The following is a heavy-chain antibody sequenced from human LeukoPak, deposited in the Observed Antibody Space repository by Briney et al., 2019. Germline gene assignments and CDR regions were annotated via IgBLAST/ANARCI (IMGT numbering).Heavy chain of an antibody. CDR2: INPNSGGT. CDR1: GYTFTGYY. D-gene: IGHD3-22*01. CDR3: ARDRGHYYDSSGYYYYFDY. V-gene: IGHV1-2*02. Sequence: ASVKVSCKASGYTFTGYYRHWVRQAPGQGLEWMGWINPNSGGTNYAQKFQGRVTMTRDTSISTAYMELSRLRSDDTAVYYCARDRGHYYDSSGYYYYFDYWGQGTLVTVSS. J-gene: IGHJ4*02.